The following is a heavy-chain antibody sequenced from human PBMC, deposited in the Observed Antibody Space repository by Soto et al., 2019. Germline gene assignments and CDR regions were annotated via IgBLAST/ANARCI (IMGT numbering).Heavy chain of an antibody. CDR2: INGGNGET. V-gene: IGHV1-3*01. J-gene: IGHJ4*02. D-gene: IGHD2-2*01. Sequence: ASVTVSCKASGYTYTGYAIHWVRQAPGQRHEWMGWINGGNGETKYSQKFQGRVTITRDTSASTAYMELSSLGAEDTAVYHCARGYCSSTSCQYYFDFWGQGTLVTVSS. CDR3: ARGYCSSTSCQYYFDF. CDR1: GYTYTGYA.